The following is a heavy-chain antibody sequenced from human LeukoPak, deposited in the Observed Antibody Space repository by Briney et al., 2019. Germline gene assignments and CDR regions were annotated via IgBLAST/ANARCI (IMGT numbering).Heavy chain of an antibody. CDR2: FNPNSGDT. CDR1: GYRFIGYH. V-gene: IGHV1-2*02. J-gene: IGHJ6*02. Sequence: ASVKVSCKASGYRFIGYHLHWVRQAPGQGPEWMRWFNPNSGDTKYAERFQGRVTMTGDTSISTAYMELSRLRSDDTAIYYCAREKLEDDFWSGESFYYGMDVWGQGTTVTVSS. CDR3: AREKLEDDFWSGESFYYGMDV. D-gene: IGHD3-3*01.